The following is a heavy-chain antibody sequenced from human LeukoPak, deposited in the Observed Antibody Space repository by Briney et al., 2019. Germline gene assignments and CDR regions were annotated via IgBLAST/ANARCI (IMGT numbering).Heavy chain of an antibody. CDR2: ISSSGSTI. D-gene: IGHD3-10*01. CDR3: ATLLGGSGSYNPFDY. Sequence: GGSLRLSCAASGFTFSDYYMSWIRQAPGKGLEWVSYISSSGSTIYYADSVKGRFTISRDNSKNTLYLQMNSLRAEDTAVYYCATLLGGSGSYNPFDYWGQGTLVTVSS. V-gene: IGHV3-11*01. J-gene: IGHJ4*02. CDR1: GFTFSDYY.